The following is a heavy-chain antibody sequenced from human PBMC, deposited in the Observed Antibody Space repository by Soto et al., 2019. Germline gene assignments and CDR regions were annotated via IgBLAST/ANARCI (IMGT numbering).Heavy chain of an antibody. V-gene: IGHV4-34*01. J-gene: IGHJ2*01. CDR2: INHSGST. Sequence: SETLSLTCAVYGGSFSGYYWSWIRQPPGKGLEWIGEINHSGSTNYNPSLKSRVTISVDTSKNQFSLKLRSVTPADTAVYYCARENYWYLDLWGRGTLVTVSS. CDR3: ARENYWYLDL. CDR1: GGSFSGYY.